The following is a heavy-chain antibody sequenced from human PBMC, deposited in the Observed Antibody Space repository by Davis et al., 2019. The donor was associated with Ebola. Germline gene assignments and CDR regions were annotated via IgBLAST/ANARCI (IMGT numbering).Heavy chain of an antibody. CDR1: GFTFSSYG. D-gene: IGHD2-2*03. V-gene: IGHV3-33*01. Sequence: GESLKISCAASGFTFSSYGMHWVRQAPGKGLEWVAVIWYDGSNKYYADSVKGRFTISRDNSKNTLYLQMNSLRAEDTAVYYCARDTMDIVVVPAAMDYYYGMDVWGQGTTITVSS. CDR2: IWYDGSNK. J-gene: IGHJ6*02. CDR3: ARDTMDIVVVPAAMDYYYGMDV.